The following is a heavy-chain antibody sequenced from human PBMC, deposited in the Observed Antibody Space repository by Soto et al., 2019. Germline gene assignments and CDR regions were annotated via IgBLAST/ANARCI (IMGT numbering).Heavy chain of an antibody. Sequence: QVQLVQSGAEVKKPGASVRVSCKASGYTFTSYYIHWVRQAPGHGPEWMGMISPSSGGTDYAQKFQGRVTMTRETSTSTVYMELSSLRSEDTAVYYCTRSIITPAGTDAFDPWGQGTLVTVSS. CDR2: ISPSSGGT. CDR3: TRSIITPAGTDAFDP. V-gene: IGHV1-46*03. CDR1: GYTFTSYY. J-gene: IGHJ3*01. D-gene: IGHD6-13*01.